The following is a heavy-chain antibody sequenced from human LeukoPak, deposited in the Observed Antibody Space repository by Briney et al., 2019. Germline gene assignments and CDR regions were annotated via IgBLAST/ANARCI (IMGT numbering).Heavy chain of an antibody. CDR2: IYYSGST. D-gene: IGHD1-1*01. CDR3: ARGTGTTAY. J-gene: IGHJ4*02. CDR1: GGSLSSYY. V-gene: IGHV4-59*01. Sequence: PSETLSLTCTVSGGSLSSYYWSWIRQLPGKGLEWIGYIYYSGSTNYNPSLKSRVTISVDTSKNQFSLKLSSVTAADTAVYYCARGTGTTAYWGQGTLVTVSS.